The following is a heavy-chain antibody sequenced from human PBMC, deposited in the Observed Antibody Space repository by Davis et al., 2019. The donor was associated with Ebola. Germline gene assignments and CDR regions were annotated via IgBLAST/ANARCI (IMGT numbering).Heavy chain of an antibody. Sequence: GESLKISCAASGFTFSSYTVHWVRQAPGKGLEWVSTISGSGNSPYYADSVKGRFTISRDNSKNTLYLQMNSLRAEDTAVYYCAKAFEGYDFWSGYTPIDYWGQGTLVTVSS. CDR2: ISGSGNSP. D-gene: IGHD3-3*01. CDR1: GFTFSSYT. V-gene: IGHV3-23*01. CDR3: AKAFEGYDFWSGYTPIDY. J-gene: IGHJ4*02.